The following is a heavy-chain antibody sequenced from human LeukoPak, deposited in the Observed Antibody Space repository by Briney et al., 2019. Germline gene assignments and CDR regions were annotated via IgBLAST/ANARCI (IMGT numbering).Heavy chain of an antibody. J-gene: IGHJ4*02. CDR2: ISSSGSTI. Sequence: PGGSLRLYCAASGFTFSSYEMDWVRQAPGKGLEWVSYISSSGSTIYYADSVKGRFTISRDNAKNSLYLQMNSLRAEDTAVYYCAREGRVTTTSVDSSYFDYWGQGTLVTVSS. CDR1: GFTFSSYE. V-gene: IGHV3-48*03. CDR3: AREGRVTTTSVDSSYFDY. D-gene: IGHD4-17*01.